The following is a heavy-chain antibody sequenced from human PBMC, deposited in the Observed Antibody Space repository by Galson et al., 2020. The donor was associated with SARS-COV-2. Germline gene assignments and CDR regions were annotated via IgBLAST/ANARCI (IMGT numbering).Heavy chain of an antibody. V-gene: IGHV3-64D*06. CDR2: ISYNGGST. D-gene: IGHD1-26*01. CDR1: GFTFSSYA. CDR3: VKDKYPSIVGATSDY. Sequence: GGSLRVSCSASGFTFSSYAMHWVRQAPGKGLEYVSAISYNGGSTYHADSVKGRFTISRDNSKNTLYLQMSSLRSEDTALYYCVKDKYPSIVGATSDYWGQGTLVTVSS. J-gene: IGHJ4*02.